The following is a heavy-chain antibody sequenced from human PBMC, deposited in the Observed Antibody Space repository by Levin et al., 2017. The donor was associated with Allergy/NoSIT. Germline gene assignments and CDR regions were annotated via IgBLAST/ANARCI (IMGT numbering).Heavy chain of an antibody. J-gene: IGHJ3*01. Sequence: SQTLSLTCTVSGVSITDYYWTWIRQPPGGGLEWIGYIYYSGSISYNPSLKSRVTLSVDPSKSQLSLRVDSVTPADTAVYYCARLRFGATSEEDFWGQGTMVTVSA. D-gene: IGHD3-10*01. CDR1: GVSITDYY. CDR2: IYYSGSI. V-gene: IGHV4-59*01. CDR3: ARLRFGATSEEDF.